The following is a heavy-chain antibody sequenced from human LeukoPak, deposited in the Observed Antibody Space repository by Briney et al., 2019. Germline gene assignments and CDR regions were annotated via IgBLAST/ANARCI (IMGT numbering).Heavy chain of an antibody. CDR3: ARAVVHYYYMDV. V-gene: IGHV4-30-2*02. D-gene: IGHD3-22*01. J-gene: IGHJ6*03. CDR1: GGSISSGGYY. CDR2: IYHSGST. Sequence: SETLSLTCTVSGGSISSGGYYWSWIRQPPGKGLEWIGYIYHSGSTYYNPSLKSRVTISVDRSKNQFSLKLSSVTAADTAVYYCARAVVHYYYMDVWGKGTTVTVSS.